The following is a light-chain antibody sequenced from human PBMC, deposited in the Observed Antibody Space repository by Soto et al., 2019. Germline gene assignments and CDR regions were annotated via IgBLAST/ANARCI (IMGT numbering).Light chain of an antibody. CDR3: QQSYNSPPIT. J-gene: IGKJ5*01. Sequence: AIQLTQSPSSLSASGGDGVTITCRASQGISSALAWYQQKPGKAPKLLIYDASSLESGVPSRFSGSGSGTDFTLTISSLQPEDFATYYCQQSYNSPPITFGQGTRLEI. V-gene: IGKV1D-13*01. CDR1: QGISSA. CDR2: DAS.